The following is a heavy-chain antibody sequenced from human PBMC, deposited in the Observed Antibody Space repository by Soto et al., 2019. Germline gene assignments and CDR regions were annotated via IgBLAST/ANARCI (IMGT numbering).Heavy chain of an antibody. CDR1: GGSISSSSYY. D-gene: IGHD3-22*01. CDR2: IYYSGST. V-gene: IGHV4-30-4*08. CDR3: ALGDSSGYPTQFDC. J-gene: IGHJ4*02. Sequence: PSETLSLTCTVSGGSISSSSYYWGWIRQPPGKGLEWIGYIYYSGSTYYNPSLKSRVTISVDTSKNQFSLKLSSVTAADTAVYYCALGDSSGYPTQFDCWGQGTLVTVS.